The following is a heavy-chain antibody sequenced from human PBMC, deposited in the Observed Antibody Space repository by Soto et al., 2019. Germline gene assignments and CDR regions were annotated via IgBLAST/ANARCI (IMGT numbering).Heavy chain of an antibody. CDR3: AAATLTGARFYGMDV. CDR2: LSQNGGT. V-gene: IGHV4-38-2*01. Sequence: SETLSLTCVGSGYSFNSVHFWGWIRQPPGKGLQWIGSLSQNGGTYRNPSLRSRVTLSVDTSKNQFSLKLTSVTAADAAVYYCAAATLTGARFYGMDVWGQGSKVTVSS. D-gene: IGHD2-2*01. CDR1: GYSFNSVHF. J-gene: IGHJ6*02.